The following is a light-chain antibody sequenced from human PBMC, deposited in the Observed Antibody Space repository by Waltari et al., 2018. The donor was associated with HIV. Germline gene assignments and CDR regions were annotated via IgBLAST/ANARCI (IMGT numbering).Light chain of an antibody. J-gene: IGKJ1*01. Sequence: EIVMTQSPATLSVSPGERATLPCRASQSVSSNLAWYQQKPGQAPRLLIYGASTRAPGIPARFSGSGSGTEFTLTISSLQSEDFAVYYCQQYNNWPPRTFGQGTKVEIK. CDR1: QSVSSN. V-gene: IGKV3-15*01. CDR3: QQYNNWPPRT. CDR2: GAS.